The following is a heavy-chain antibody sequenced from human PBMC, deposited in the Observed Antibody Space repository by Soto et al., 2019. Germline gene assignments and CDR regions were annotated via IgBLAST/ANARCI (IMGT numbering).Heavy chain of an antibody. D-gene: IGHD4-17*01. J-gene: IGHJ6*02. CDR1: GFTFSSYA. CDR3: ARVRDYGDYGNHAVRDYGMDV. CDR2: ISYDGSNK. Sequence: GGSLRLSCAASGFTFSSYAMHWVRQAPGKGLEWVAVISYDGSNKYYADSVKGRFTISRDNSKNTLYLQMNSLRAEDTAVYYCARVRDYGDYGNHAVRDYGMDVWGQGTTVTVSS. V-gene: IGHV3-30-3*01.